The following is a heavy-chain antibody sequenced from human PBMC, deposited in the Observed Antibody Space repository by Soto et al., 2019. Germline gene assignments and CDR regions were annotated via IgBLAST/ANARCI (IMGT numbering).Heavy chain of an antibody. Sequence: QVQLVQSGAEVKKPGASVKVSCKASGYTFTSYGISWVRQAPGQGLEWMGWISAYNGNTNYAQKLQGRVTMTTDTSTSTAYMELRSPRSDDTAVYYCASSKTYSSSLNYYYYYGMDVWGQGTTVTVSS. D-gene: IGHD6-6*01. CDR1: GYTFTSYG. CDR2: ISAYNGNT. V-gene: IGHV1-18*01. J-gene: IGHJ6*02. CDR3: ASSKTYSSSLNYYYYYGMDV.